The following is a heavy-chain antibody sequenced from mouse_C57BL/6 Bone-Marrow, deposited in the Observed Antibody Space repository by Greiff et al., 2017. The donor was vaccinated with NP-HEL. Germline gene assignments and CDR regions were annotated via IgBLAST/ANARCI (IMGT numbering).Heavy chain of an antibody. CDR3: ADGLLHHFDV. J-gene: IGHJ1*03. V-gene: IGHV1-19*01. D-gene: IGHD2-3*01. CDR2: INPYNGGT. Sequence: EVQLVESGPVLVKPGASVKMSCKASGYTFTDYYMNWVKQSHGKSLEWIGVINPYNGGTSYNQKFKGKATLTVDKSSSTAYMELNSLTSEDSAVYYCADGLLHHFDVWGTGTTVTVSS. CDR1: GYTFTDYY.